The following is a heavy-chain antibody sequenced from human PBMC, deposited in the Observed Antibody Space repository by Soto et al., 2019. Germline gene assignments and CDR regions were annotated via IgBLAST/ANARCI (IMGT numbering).Heavy chain of an antibody. V-gene: IGHV3-30*18. CDR1: GFTFSSYG. D-gene: IGHD6-25*01. CDR2: ISYDGSNK. Sequence: GWSMRLSCAASGFTFSSYGMHWVRQAPGKGLEWVAVISYDGSNKYYADSVKGRFTISRDNSKNTLYLQMNSLRAEDTAVYYWAKDTSGAYQRPLYWGKGSRVTV. CDR3: AKDTSGAYQRPLY. J-gene: IGHJ4*02.